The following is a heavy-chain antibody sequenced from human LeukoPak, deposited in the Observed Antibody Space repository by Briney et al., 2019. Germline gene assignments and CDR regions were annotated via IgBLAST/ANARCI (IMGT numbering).Heavy chain of an antibody. V-gene: IGHV4-59*11. D-gene: IGHD4-23*01. CDR2: IYYSGNT. Sequence: PSETLSLTCTVSGGSISSHYWSWIRQPPGKGREWIGYIYYSGNTNYHSSLKSRVTISLDTSKHQSSLTLSSVPAADTPMYYCARHQYGGRYSDYWGQGTLVTVSS. CDR1: GGSISSHY. J-gene: IGHJ4*02. CDR3: ARHQYGGRYSDY.